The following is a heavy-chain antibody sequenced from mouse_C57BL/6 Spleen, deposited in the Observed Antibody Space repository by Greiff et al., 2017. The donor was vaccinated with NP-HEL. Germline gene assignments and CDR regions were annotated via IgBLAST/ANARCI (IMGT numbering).Heavy chain of an antibody. Sequence: EVKLVESGGGLVQPKGSLKLSCAASGFSFNTYAMNWVRQAPGKGLEWVARIRSKSNNYATYYADSVKDRFTISRDDSESMLYLQMNNLKTEDTAMYYCVSHKIYYYGSSYDYAMDYWGQGTSVTVSS. V-gene: IGHV10-1*01. CDR2: IRSKSNNYAT. CDR1: GFSFNTYA. J-gene: IGHJ4*01. D-gene: IGHD1-1*01. CDR3: VSHKIYYYGSSYDYAMDY.